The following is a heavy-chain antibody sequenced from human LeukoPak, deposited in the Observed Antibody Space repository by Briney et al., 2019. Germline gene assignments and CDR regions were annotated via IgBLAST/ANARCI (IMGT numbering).Heavy chain of an antibody. J-gene: IGHJ5*02. CDR3: AKSLEDCSGGSCYP. V-gene: IGHV3-23*01. Sequence: QPGGSLRLSCAASGFTFSSYAMSWVRRAPGKGLEWVSAISGSGGSTYYADSVKGRFTISRDNSKNTLYLQMNSLRAEDTAVYYCAKSLEDCSGGSCYPWGQGTLVTVSS. D-gene: IGHD2-15*01. CDR1: GFTFSSYA. CDR2: ISGSGGST.